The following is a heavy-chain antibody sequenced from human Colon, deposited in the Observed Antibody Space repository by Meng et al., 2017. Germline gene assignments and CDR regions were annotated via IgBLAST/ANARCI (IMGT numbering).Heavy chain of an antibody. CDR1: GFTFRNDA. J-gene: IGHJ4*02. CDR2: VDKSGTFT. Sequence: GQMLGFGGGLVQTGGSLRLSFAASGFTFRNDAMIWVRQGAGKGLEWVSLVDKSGTFTSYADSVKGRFTISRDNSKNTFYLQMNSLRVEDTAVYYCVRGAWLAHWGQGALVTVSS. D-gene: IGHD6-19*01. V-gene: IGHV3-23*05. CDR3: VRGAWLAH.